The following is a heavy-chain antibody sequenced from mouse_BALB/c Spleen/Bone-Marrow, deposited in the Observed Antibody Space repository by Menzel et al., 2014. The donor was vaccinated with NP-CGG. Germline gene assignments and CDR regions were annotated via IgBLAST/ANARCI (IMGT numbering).Heavy chain of an antibody. CDR2: IDPANGNT. CDR3: GRNYGSSLDY. D-gene: IGHD1-1*01. CDR1: GFNIEDSY. J-gene: IGHJ2*01. V-gene: IGHV14-3*02. Sequence: VQLQQSGAEIVKPGASVKSSCTTSGFNIEDSYIYWMKQRPEQGLEWIGRIDPANGNTKYDPKFQGKATITVDTSSATAYLQLSSLTSEDTAVYYCGRNYGSSLDYWGQGTTLTVSS.